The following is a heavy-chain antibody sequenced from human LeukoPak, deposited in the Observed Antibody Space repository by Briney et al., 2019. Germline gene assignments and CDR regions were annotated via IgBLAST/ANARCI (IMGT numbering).Heavy chain of an antibody. D-gene: IGHD1-14*01. Sequence: SETLSLTCTVSGGSISSGSYYWSWIRQPAGKGLEWIGRIYTSGSTNYNPSLKSRVTISVDTSKNQFSLKLSSVTAADTAVYYCAREGTYREPKKEGVYNWFDPWGQGTLVTVSS. V-gene: IGHV4-61*02. CDR2: IYTSGST. CDR3: AREGTYREPKKEGVYNWFDP. J-gene: IGHJ5*02. CDR1: GGSISSGSYY.